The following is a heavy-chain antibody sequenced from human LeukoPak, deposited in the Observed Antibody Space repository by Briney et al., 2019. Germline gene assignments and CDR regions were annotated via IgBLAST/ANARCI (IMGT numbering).Heavy chain of an antibody. Sequence: GGSLRLSYAASGFTFSSYAMSWVRQAPGKGLEWVSAISGSGGSTYYADSVKGRFTISRDNSKNTLYLQMNSLRAEDTTVYYCAKTLPGIAAAGDGYYFDYWGQGTLVTVSS. CDR2: ISGSGGST. CDR1: GFTFSSYA. V-gene: IGHV3-23*01. CDR3: AKTLPGIAAAGDGYYFDY. J-gene: IGHJ4*02. D-gene: IGHD6-13*01.